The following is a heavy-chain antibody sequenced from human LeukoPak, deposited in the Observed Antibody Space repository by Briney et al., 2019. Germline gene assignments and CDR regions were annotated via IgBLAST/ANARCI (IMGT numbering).Heavy chain of an antibody. V-gene: IGHV3-15*01. D-gene: IGHD1-14*01. Sequence: PGGSLRLSCAASGFSFSNAWMSWGRQAAGKGLEWVGRIKSKIDGGTADYAAPVKGRFTISRDDSKNTVYLQMNSLKTEDTAVYYCTTYVKSIPESNYYYMDVWGKGTTVTVSS. J-gene: IGHJ6*03. CDR2: IKSKIDGGTA. CDR3: TTYVKSIPESNYYYMDV. CDR1: GFSFSNAW.